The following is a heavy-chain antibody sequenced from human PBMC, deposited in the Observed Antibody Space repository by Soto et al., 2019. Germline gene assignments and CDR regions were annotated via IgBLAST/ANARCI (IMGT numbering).Heavy chain of an antibody. CDR1: GFTFSDYY. Sequence: QVLVVESGGDLVKPGGSLRLSCAASGFTFSDYYMSWIRQAPGKGLEWVSYISSSGSSIYYADSVKGRFTISRDNAKNSLYLQMNSLRVEDTAVYYCARDRRGSAWYSHFDSWGQGTLVTVSS. CDR3: ARDRRGSAWYSHFDS. J-gene: IGHJ4*02. CDR2: ISSSGSSI. D-gene: IGHD6-19*01. V-gene: IGHV3-11*01.